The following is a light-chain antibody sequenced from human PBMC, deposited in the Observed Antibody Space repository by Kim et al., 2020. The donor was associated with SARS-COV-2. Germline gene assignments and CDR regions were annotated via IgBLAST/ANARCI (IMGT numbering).Light chain of an antibody. Sequence: AREQEAQTIERGSNIGINNVLWYQQKPGKAPVLFTYRDSNWQAGTPERFFGSNLGNTAILPISRDHAGDEDDYYCQVLDSSIARVFGGGTQRTVL. V-gene: IGLV3-9*01. CDR2: RDS. CDR1: NIGINN. J-gene: IGLJ2*01. CDR3: QVLDSSIARV.